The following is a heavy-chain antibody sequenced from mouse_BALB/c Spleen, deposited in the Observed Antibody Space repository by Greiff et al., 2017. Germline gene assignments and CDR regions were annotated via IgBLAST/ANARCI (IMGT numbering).Heavy chain of an antibody. V-gene: IGHV5-17*02. CDR1: GFTFSSFG. Sequence: EVKLVESGGGLVQPGGSRKLSCAASGFTFSSFGMHWVRQAPEKGLEWVAYISSGSSTIYYADTVKGRFTISSDNPKNTLFLQMTSLRSEDTAMYCCARRDGNYFHALGYWGQGTSVTVSS. CDR2: ISSGSSTI. CDR3: ARRDGNYFHALGY. D-gene: IGHD2-1*01. J-gene: IGHJ4*01.